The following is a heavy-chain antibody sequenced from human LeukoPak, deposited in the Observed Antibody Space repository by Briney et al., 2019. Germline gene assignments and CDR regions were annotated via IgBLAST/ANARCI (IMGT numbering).Heavy chain of an antibody. CDR1: GYSFTSYW. D-gene: IGHD3-3*01. Sequence: GESLKISCKGSGYSFTSYWIGWVRQMPGKGLEWMGIIYPGDSDTRYSPSFQGQVTISAAKSISTAYLQWSSLKASDTAMYYCARTFRGDYDFWSGYYGTFDYWGQGTLVTVSS. CDR3: ARTFRGDYDFWSGYYGTFDY. CDR2: IYPGDSDT. V-gene: IGHV5-51*01. J-gene: IGHJ4*02.